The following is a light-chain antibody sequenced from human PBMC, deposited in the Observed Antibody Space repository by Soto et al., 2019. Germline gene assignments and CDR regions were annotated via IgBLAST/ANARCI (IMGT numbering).Light chain of an antibody. CDR1: QSISSW. CDR2: DAS. CDR3: QQYNSPIT. J-gene: IGKJ5*01. V-gene: IGKV1-5*01. Sequence: DIQMTQSPSTLSASLGDRATITCRASQSISSWFAWYQQKPGKAPKLLIYDASSLESGVPSRLSGSGSGTEFTLTISSLHPDDSATYYCQQYNSPITFGQGTRLEIK.